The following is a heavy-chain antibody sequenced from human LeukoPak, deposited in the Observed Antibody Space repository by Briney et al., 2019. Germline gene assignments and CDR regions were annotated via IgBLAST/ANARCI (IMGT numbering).Heavy chain of an antibody. CDR3: ATFSYAGNAGGSAGS. D-gene: IGHD4-23*01. V-gene: IGHV3-23*03. CDR1: GFTFSSYG. Sequence: GGSLRLSCAASGFTFSSYGMSWVRQAPGKGLEWVSVIYRGGNTYYADSVKGRFSISRDNPKNTVYLQMNSLRAEDTAVYYCATFSYAGNAGGSAGSWGQGTLVTVSS. J-gene: IGHJ5*02. CDR2: IYRGGNT.